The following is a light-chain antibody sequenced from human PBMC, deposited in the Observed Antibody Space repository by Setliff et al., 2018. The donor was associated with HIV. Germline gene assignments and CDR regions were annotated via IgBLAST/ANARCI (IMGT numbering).Light chain of an antibody. V-gene: IGLV1-44*01. CDR2: RDN. CDR1: SSNIGSNT. Sequence: QSALTQPPSASGTPGQRVTISCSGSSSNIGSNTVNWYQQLPGTAPKLLIYRDNQRPSGVPDRFSGSKSGTSASLAISGLQSEDEADYHCAAWDDSLNGYVFGTGTRSPS. J-gene: IGLJ1*01. CDR3: AAWDDSLNGYV.